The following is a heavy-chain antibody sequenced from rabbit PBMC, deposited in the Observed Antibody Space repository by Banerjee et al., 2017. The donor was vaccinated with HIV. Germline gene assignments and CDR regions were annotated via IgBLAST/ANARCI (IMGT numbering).Heavy chain of an antibody. CDR3: ARDLGYDYGTGGYAYASFNL. V-gene: IGHV1S40*01. CDR2: FYAVGSGST. CDR1: GFSFNSNC. Sequence: QSLEESGGDLVKPGASLTLTCTASGFSFNSNCMCWVRQAPGKGLEWIACFYAVGSGSTYYANWAKGRFTISKTSSTTVTLQMTSLTVADTATYFCARDLGYDYGTGGYAYASFNLWGPGTLVTVS. J-gene: IGHJ4*01. D-gene: IGHD6-1*01.